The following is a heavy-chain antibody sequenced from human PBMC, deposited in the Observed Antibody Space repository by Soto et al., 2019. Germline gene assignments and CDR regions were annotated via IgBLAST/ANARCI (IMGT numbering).Heavy chain of an antibody. CDR1: GFTFSSYA. Sequence: EVQLLESGGGLVQPGGSLRLSCAASGFTFSSYAMSWVRQAPGKGLEWVSAISGSGGSTYYADAVKGRFTISRDNSKNTLYLQRNSLRAEDPAVYYCAKASSTVVAPGDAFDIWGQGTLVSVS. J-gene: IGHJ3*02. V-gene: IGHV3-23*01. CDR3: AKASSTVVAPGDAFDI. CDR2: ISGSGGST. D-gene: IGHD2-15*01.